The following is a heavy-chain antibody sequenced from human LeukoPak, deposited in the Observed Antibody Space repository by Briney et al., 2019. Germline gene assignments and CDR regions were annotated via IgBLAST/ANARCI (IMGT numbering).Heavy chain of an antibody. J-gene: IGHJ4*02. CDR2: IIPILGIA. Sequence: ASVKVSCKASGGTFSSYAISWVRQAPGQGLEWMGRIIPILGIANYAQKFQGRVTITADKSTSTAYMELSSLRSEDTAVYYCARDPHMEIAVAGTTAGDYWGQGTLVTVSS. CDR1: GGTFSSYA. V-gene: IGHV1-69*04. D-gene: IGHD6-19*01. CDR3: ARDPHMEIAVAGTTAGDY.